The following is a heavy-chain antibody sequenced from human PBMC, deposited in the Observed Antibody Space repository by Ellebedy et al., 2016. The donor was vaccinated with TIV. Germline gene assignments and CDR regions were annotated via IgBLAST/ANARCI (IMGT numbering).Heavy chain of an antibody. CDR3: ARIGPCSNTSCSWGRYYGMDV. CDR1: GFTXXSYA. Sequence: GESLMISCAASGFTXXSYAMHWVRXXPGKGLEWVAVISYDGSNKYYADSVKGRFTISRDNSKNTLYLQMNSLRAEDTAVYYCARIGPCSNTSCSWGRYYGMDVWGQGTTVTVSS. D-gene: IGHD2-2*01. J-gene: IGHJ6*02. CDR2: ISYDGSNK. V-gene: IGHV3-30*04.